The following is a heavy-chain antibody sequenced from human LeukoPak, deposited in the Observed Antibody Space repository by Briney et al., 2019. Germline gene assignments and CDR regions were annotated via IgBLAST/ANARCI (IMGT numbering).Heavy chain of an antibody. CDR3: ARDLSVVAAADTFDY. Sequence: GGSLRLSCAASGFTFSSYAMSWVRQAPGKGLEWVSDISGSGGSTYYADSVKGRFTISRDKAKNSLYLQMNSLRAEDTAVYYCARDLSVVAAADTFDYWGQGTLVTVSS. CDR1: GFTFSSYA. J-gene: IGHJ4*02. CDR2: ISGSGGST. V-gene: IGHV3-23*01. D-gene: IGHD2-15*01.